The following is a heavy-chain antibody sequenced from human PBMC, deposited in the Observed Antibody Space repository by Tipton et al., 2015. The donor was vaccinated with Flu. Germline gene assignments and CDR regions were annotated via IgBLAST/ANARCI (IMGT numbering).Heavy chain of an antibody. CDR2: IYYSGST. Sequence: TLSLTCTVSGGSISSSSYYWGWIRRPPGKGLEWIGSIYYSGSTYYNPSLKSRVTISVDTSKNQFSLKLSSVTAADTAVYYCARDWATVIPGPFDYWGQGTLVTVSS. D-gene: IGHD4-17*01. CDR1: GGSISSSSYY. CDR3: ARDWATVIPGPFDY. J-gene: IGHJ4*02. V-gene: IGHV4-39*07.